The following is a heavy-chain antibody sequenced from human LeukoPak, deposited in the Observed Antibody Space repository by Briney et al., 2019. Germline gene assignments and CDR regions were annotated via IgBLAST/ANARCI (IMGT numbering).Heavy chain of an antibody. V-gene: IGHV4-4*07. J-gene: IGHJ2*01. D-gene: IGHD2-15*01. CDR1: GDSISTFY. CDR2: FYTSGSA. Sequence: SETLSLTCTVFGDSISTFYWSWIRQPAGKGLEWIGRFYTSGSANYNASLKSRVTMSVDTSKNQFFLKLSSVTAADTAVYYCARESGGGSIWKTWYFDLWGRGTLVTVSS. CDR3: ARESGGGSIWKTWYFDL.